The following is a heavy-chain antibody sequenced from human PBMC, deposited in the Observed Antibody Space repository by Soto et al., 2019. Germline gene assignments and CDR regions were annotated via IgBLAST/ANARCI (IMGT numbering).Heavy chain of an antibody. CDR2: ISYDGSNK. D-gene: IGHD3-22*01. CDR1: GFTFSSYG. CDR3: AKEDGYHIDY. Sequence: PVGSLRLSCAASGFTFSSYGMHWVRQAPGKGLEWVAVISYDGSNKYYADSVKGRFTISRDNSKNTLYLQMNSLRAEDTAVYYCAKEDGYHIDYWGQGTLVTVSS. V-gene: IGHV3-30*18. J-gene: IGHJ4*02.